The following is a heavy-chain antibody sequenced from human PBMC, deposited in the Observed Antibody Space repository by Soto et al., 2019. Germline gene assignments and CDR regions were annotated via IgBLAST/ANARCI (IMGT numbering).Heavy chain of an antibody. J-gene: IGHJ6*03. CDR2: TYYRSKWYN. D-gene: IGHD5-12*01. CDR1: MDSVSSNSAA. V-gene: IGHV6-1*01. Sequence: SQTLSLTCAISMDSVSSNSAAWNWIRQSPSRDLEWLGRTYYRSKWYNDYAVSVKSRITINPDTSKNQFSLQLNSVTPEDTAVYYCARENSGYDIYYYYYMDVWGKGTTVTVSS. CDR3: ARENSGYDIYYYYYMDV.